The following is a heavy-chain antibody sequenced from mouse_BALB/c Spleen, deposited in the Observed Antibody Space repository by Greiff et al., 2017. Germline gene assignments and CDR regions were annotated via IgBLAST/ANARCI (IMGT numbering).Heavy chain of an antibody. Sequence: VQLKQSGPELVKPGASVKMSCKASGYTFTSYVMHWVKQKPGQGLEWIGYINPYNDGTKYNEKFKGKATLTSDKSSSTAYMELSSLTSEDSAVYYCARSYRYDGREFAYWGQGTLVTVSA. V-gene: IGHV1-14*01. D-gene: IGHD2-14*01. CDR1: GYTFTSYV. CDR2: INPYNDGT. CDR3: ARSYRYDGREFAY. J-gene: IGHJ3*01.